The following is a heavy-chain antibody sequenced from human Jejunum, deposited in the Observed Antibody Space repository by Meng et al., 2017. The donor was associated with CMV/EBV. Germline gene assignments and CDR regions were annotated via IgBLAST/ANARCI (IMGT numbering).Heavy chain of an antibody. D-gene: IGHD2-8*01. CDR3: ARELASWCYFDS. V-gene: IGHV3-30-3*01. J-gene: IGHJ4*02. CDR1: GFIFSYYA. CDR2: ISNDGSKT. Sequence: VRLGGSGGGLVPPGTSLRLSCEASGFIFSYYAMHWVRQAPGKGLEWVAVISNDGSKTYFADSVKDRFTISRDNSKETLFLQMNSLRPEDTAVYYCARELASWCYFDSWGQGTLVTVSS.